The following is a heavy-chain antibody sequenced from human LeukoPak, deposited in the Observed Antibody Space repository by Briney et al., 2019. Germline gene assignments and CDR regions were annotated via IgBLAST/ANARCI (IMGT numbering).Heavy chain of an antibody. CDR2: ISSSGSTI. D-gene: IGHD6-13*01. V-gene: IGHV3-48*04. J-gene: IGHJ4*02. Sequence: GGSLRLSCAASGFTFSSYAMSWVRQAPGKGLEWVSYISSSGSTIYYADSVKGRFTISRDNAKNSLYLQMNSLRAEDTAVYYCAKDLRELYSSSWSDYWGQGTLVTVSS. CDR3: AKDLRELYSSSWSDY. CDR1: GFTFSSYA.